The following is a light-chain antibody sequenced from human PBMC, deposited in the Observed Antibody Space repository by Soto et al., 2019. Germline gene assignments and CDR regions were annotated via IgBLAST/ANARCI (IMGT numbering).Light chain of an antibody. CDR1: QSVNSN. CDR3: QQYNNWPPPIT. Sequence: EIVMTQSPATLSVSPGERATLSCRASQSVNSNLAWYQQKPGQAPRLLIYAASTRATDIPARFSGSGSGTEFTLTISSLQSEDFAVYYCQQYNNWPPPITFGQGTRLEIK. V-gene: IGKV3-15*01. J-gene: IGKJ5*01. CDR2: AAS.